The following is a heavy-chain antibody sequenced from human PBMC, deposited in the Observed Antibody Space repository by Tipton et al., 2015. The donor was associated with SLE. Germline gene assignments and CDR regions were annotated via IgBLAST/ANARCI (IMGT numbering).Heavy chain of an antibody. V-gene: IGHV4-4*09. CDR3: ARGRGGAY. J-gene: IGHJ4*02. Sequence: GSLRLSCAASGFTFSDYYMSWIRQPPGKGLEWIGYIYTSGSTNYNPSLKSRVTISVDTSKNQFSLKLTSVTAADTAVYYCARGRGGAYWGQGTLVTVSS. CDR2: IYTSGST. D-gene: IGHD3-10*01. CDR1: GFTFSDYY.